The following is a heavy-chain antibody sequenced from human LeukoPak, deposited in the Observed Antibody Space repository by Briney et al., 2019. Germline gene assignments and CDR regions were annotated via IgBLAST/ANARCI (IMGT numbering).Heavy chain of an antibody. CDR3: ARVIRSGLFGGIDI. J-gene: IGHJ3*02. Sequence: ASVTVSCKASGGTFSSYAISWVRQAPGQGLEWMGGIIPIFDTAKYAQKFQGRVTITADESTSKAYMELSSLRSEDTAVYYCARVIRSGLFGGIDIWGPGTMVTVSS. V-gene: IGHV1-69*13. D-gene: IGHD4-23*01. CDR2: IIPIFDTA. CDR1: GGTFSSYA.